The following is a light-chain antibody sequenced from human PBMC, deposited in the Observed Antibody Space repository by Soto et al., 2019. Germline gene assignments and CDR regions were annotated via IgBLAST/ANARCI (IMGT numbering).Light chain of an antibody. Sequence: QPVLTQPPSASGTPGQRVTISCSGSSSNIGTNTVNWYQQITGTAPRLLIYSNNQRPSGVPGRFSGSKSGTSASLAISGLQSEDEADYYCAAWDDGLNGHWVFGGGTKLTV. CDR1: SSNIGTNT. CDR2: SNN. V-gene: IGLV1-44*01. CDR3: AAWDDGLNGHWV. J-gene: IGLJ3*02.